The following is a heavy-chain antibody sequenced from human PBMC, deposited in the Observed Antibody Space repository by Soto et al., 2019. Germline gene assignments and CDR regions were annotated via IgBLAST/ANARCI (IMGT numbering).Heavy chain of an antibody. D-gene: IGHD4-17*01. Sequence: QVQLVESGGGVVQPGRSLRLSCAASGFTFSRYGMHWVRQAPGKGLEWVAVILDDGSDQNYVDSVKGRFTISRDNSKNSLYLQMNSLTAEDTAVYYCARDDGYGDIGFHYLAQGTLVIVTS. CDR3: ARDDGYGDIGFHY. CDR1: GFTFSRYG. V-gene: IGHV3-33*01. CDR2: ILDDGSDQ. J-gene: IGHJ4*02.